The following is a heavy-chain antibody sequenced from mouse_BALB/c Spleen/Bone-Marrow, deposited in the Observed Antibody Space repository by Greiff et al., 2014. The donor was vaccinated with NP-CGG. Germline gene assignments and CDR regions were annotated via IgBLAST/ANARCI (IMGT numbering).Heavy chain of an antibody. CDR3: ARGGISVDY. CDR2: IYPGDGDT. J-gene: IGHJ2*01. CDR1: GYAFSGYW. V-gene: IGHV1-80*01. Sequence: LEESGAELVRPGSSVKISCKASGYAFSGYWMNWVKQRPGQGLEWIGQIYPGDGDTDYNGKFKGKATLTADKSSSTAYMQLSSLTSEDSAVYFCARGGISVDYRGQGTTLTVSS.